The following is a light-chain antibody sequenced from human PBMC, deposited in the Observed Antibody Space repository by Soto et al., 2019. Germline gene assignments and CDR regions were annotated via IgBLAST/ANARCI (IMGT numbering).Light chain of an antibody. CDR1: QNIRSY. CDR3: QQYGSWT. Sequence: EVVMTQSPASLSASPAERVTLSCRASQNIRSYLTWYQQKPGQAPRLLIYGASSRATGIPDRFSGSGSGTDFTLTISRLEPEDFAVYYCQQYGSWTFGQGTKVDIK. V-gene: IGKV3-20*01. CDR2: GAS. J-gene: IGKJ1*01.